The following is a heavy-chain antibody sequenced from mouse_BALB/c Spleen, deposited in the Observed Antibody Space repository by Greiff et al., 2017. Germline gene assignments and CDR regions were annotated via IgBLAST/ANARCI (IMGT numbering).Heavy chain of an antibody. Sequence: QVQLQQSGAELVRPGVSVKISCKGSGYTFTDYAMHWAKQSHAKSLEWIGVISTYYGDASYNQKFKGKATMTVDKSSSTAYMELARLTSEDSAIYYCARLGNYETYWGQGTLVTVSA. J-gene: IGHJ3*01. CDR3: ARLGNYETY. D-gene: IGHD2-1*01. V-gene: IGHV1S137*01. CDR2: ISTYYGDA. CDR1: GYTFTDYA.